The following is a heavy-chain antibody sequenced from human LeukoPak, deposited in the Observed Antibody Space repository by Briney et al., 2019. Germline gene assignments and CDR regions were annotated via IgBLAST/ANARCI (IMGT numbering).Heavy chain of an antibody. V-gene: IGHV3-30*04. CDR1: GFTFSTYA. CDR3: ARSRDTGGHFDY. Sequence: GGSLRLSCAASGFTFSTYAIHWVRQAPGKGPEWVAVISYDGSKKFYADSLKGRFTISRDNSENTLYLQMNSLRAEDTGVYYCARSRDTGGHFDYWGQGTLVTVS. CDR2: ISYDGSKK. D-gene: IGHD1-26*01. J-gene: IGHJ4*02.